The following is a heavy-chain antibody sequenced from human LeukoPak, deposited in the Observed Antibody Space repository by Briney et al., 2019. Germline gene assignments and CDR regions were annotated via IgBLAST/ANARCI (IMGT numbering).Heavy chain of an antibody. J-gene: IGHJ4*02. D-gene: IGHD2-2*02. V-gene: IGHV4-59*01. CDR3: ARHLGYCNSDSCYIGVY. CDR1: GGSISSYY. CDR2: IYYSGST. Sequence: PSETLSLTCTVSGGSISSYYWSWIRQPPGKGLEWIGYIYYSGSTNYNPSLKSRVTISVDTSKNQFSLKLSSVTAADTAVYYCARHLGYCNSDSCYIGVYWGQGTLVTVSS.